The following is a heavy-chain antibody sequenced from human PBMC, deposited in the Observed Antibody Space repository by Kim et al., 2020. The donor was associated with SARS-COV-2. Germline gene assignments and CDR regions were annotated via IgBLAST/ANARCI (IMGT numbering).Heavy chain of an antibody. CDR3: ARGRGQWELPNPYFDY. D-gene: IGHD1-26*01. Sequence: GGSLRLSCAASGFTFSSYWMHWVRQAPGKGLVWVSRINSDGSSTSYADSVKGRFTISRDNAKNTLYLQMNSLRAEDTAVYYCARGRGQWELPNPYFDYWGQGTLVTVSS. CDR2: INSDGSST. J-gene: IGHJ4*02. V-gene: IGHV3-74*01. CDR1: GFTFSSYW.